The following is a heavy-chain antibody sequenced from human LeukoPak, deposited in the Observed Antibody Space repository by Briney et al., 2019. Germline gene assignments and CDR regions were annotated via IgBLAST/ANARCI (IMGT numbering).Heavy chain of an antibody. CDR3: ARAEEVAGSELLWFGELLFDAFDI. V-gene: IGHV4-59*01. CDR1: GGSISSYY. CDR2: IYYSGST. D-gene: IGHD3-10*01. J-gene: IGHJ3*02. Sequence: SETLSLTCTVSGGSISSYYWSWIRQPPGKGLEWIGYIYYSGSTNYNPSLTSRVTISVDTSKNQFSLKLSSVTAADTAVYYCARAEEVAGSELLWFGELLFDAFDIWGQGTMVTVSS.